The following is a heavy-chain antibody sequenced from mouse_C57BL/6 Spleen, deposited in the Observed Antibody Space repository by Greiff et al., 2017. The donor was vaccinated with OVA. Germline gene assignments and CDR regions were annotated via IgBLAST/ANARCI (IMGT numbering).Heavy chain of an antibody. CDR1: GFTFSSYA. CDR3: TRWDGYFWYFDV. J-gene: IGHJ1*03. D-gene: IGHD2-3*01. CDR2: ISSGGDYI. V-gene: IGHV5-9-1*02. Sequence: EVKLVESGEGLVKPGGSLKLSCAASGFTFSSYAMSWVRQTPEKRLEWVAYISSGGDYIYYADTVKGRFTISRDNARNTLYLQMSSLKSEDTAMYYCTRWDGYFWYFDVWGTGTTVTVSS.